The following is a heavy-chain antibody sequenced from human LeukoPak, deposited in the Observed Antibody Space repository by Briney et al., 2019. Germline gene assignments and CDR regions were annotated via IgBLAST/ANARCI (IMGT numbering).Heavy chain of an antibody. J-gene: IGHJ1*01. CDR3: ARGDGDYGAEYFQH. CDR1: GGSISSYY. Sequence: SETLSLTCTVSGGSISSYYWSWIRQPPGKGLEWIGYLYYSGSTNYNPSLKSRVTISVDTSKNQFSLKLSSVTAADTAVYYCARGDGDYGAEYFQHWGQGTLVTVSS. CDR2: LYYSGST. V-gene: IGHV4-59*01. D-gene: IGHD4-17*01.